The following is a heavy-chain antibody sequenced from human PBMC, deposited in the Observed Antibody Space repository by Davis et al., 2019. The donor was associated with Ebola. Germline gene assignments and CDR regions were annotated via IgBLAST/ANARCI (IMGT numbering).Heavy chain of an antibody. V-gene: IGHV7-4-1*02. CDR2: INTNTGNP. CDR1: GYTFTSYY. Sequence: AASVKVSCKASGYTFTSYYMHWVRQAPGQGLEWMGWINTNTGNPTYAQGFTGRFVFSLDTSVSTAYLQISSLKAEDTAVYYCARDQGRQLGPGYYYGMDVWGKGTTVTVSS. D-gene: IGHD6-6*01. CDR3: ARDQGRQLGPGYYYGMDV. J-gene: IGHJ6*04.